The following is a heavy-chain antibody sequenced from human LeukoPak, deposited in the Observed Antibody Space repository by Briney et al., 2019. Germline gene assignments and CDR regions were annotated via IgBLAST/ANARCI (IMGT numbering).Heavy chain of an antibody. CDR1: GGTFSSYA. Sequence: SVKVSCKASGGTFSSYAISWVRQAPGQGLEWMGRIIPILGIANYALKFQGRVTITADKSTSTAYMELSSLRSEDTAVYYCARGLAGIAAAGTSNWFDPWGQGTLVTVSS. D-gene: IGHD6-13*01. CDR2: IIPILGIA. CDR3: ARGLAGIAAAGTSNWFDP. J-gene: IGHJ5*02. V-gene: IGHV1-69*04.